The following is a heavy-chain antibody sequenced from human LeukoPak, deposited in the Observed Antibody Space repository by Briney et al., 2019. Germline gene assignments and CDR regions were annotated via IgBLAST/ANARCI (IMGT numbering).Heavy chain of an antibody. CDR3: ARLQERFEQWLPFDS. D-gene: IGHD5-18*01. CDR1: GFSFSDYS. CDR2: ISGSGENT. V-gene: IGHV3-23*01. J-gene: IGHJ4*02. Sequence: PGGSLRLSCTASGFSFSDYSVTWVRQAPGKGLEWVSTISGSGENTYYADSMKGRFTISRDNSKNSLSLQLNSLRAEDTAVYYCARLQERFEQWLPFDSWGQGTLVIVSS.